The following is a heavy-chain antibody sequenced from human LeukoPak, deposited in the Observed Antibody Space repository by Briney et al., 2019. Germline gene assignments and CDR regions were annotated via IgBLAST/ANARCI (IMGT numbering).Heavy chain of an antibody. D-gene: IGHD3-16*01. CDR2: INTDGTNT. V-gene: IGHV3-74*01. CDR3: ARDRGIDWFDP. Sequence: GGSLRLSCAASGYTFTNYWMHWVRQAPGEGLVWVSRINTDGTNTIYADSVRGRFTVSRDNAKNTLYLQMDSLRAEDTAVYYCARDRGIDWFDPWGQGTLVAVSS. CDR1: GYTFTNYW. J-gene: IGHJ5*02.